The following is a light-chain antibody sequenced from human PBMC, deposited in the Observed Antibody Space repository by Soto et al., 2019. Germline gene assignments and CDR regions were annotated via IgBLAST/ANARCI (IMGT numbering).Light chain of an antibody. CDR1: QGVTSSY. CDR2: GAS. CDR3: QQYGSSPLT. V-gene: IGKV3-20*01. J-gene: IGKJ1*01. Sequence: EIVLTQSPGTLSLSPGDRATLSCRASQGVTSSYLAWYQQKPGLAPRLLIYGASSRATGIPDRFSGSGFGTDFTLIISRLEPEDFALYYCQQYGSSPLTFGQGTKVDIK.